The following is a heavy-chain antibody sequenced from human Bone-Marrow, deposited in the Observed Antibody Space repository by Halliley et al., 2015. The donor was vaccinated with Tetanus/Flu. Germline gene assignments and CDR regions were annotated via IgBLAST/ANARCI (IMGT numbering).Heavy chain of an antibody. CDR2: IDPSDSYT. J-gene: IGHJ4*02. V-gene: IGHV5-10-1*01. Sequence: QLVQSGAEVKKPGESLRISCKGSGYSFTNYWISWVRQMPGQGLEWMGRIDPSDSYTNYSPSFQGHVTVSADKSISTAYLQWSSLKASDAAMYYCAGWAYCGGDCYSLDYWGQGTLVTVSS. CDR3: AGWAYCGGDCYSLDY. D-gene: IGHD2-21*02. CDR1: GYSFTNYW.